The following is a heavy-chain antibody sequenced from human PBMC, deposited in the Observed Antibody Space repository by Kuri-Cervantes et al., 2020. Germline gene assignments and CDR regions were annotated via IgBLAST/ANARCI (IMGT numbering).Heavy chain of an antibody. CDR2: MNPNSGNT. Sequence: ASVKVSCKSSGGIFDTYAISWVRQAPGQGLEWMGWMNPNSGNTGYAQKFQGRVTMTRNTSISTAYMILRSLRSDDTAVYYCATLFSWGQGTLVTVSS. V-gene: IGHV1-8*02. CDR3: ATLFS. CDR1: GGIFDTYA. J-gene: IGHJ5*02.